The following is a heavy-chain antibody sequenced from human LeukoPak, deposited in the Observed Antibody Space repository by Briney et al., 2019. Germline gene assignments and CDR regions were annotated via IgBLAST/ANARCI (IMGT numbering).Heavy chain of an antibody. J-gene: IGHJ4*02. CDR1: GGTFSSYA. Sequence: SVKVSCKASGGTFSSYAISWVRQAPGQGLEWMGGIIPIFGTANYAQKFQGRVAITADESTSTAYMELSSLRSEDTAVYYCARHSGWTAKYFDYWGQGTLVTVSS. V-gene: IGHV1-69*13. CDR2: IIPIFGTA. CDR3: ARHSGWTAKYFDY. D-gene: IGHD6-19*01.